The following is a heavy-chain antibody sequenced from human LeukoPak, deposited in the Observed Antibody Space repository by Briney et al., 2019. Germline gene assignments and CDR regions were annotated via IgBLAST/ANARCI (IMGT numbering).Heavy chain of an antibody. D-gene: IGHD3-9*01. CDR2: ISGSDGST. Sequence: GGSLRLSCAASGFTFSSYAMSWVRQAPGKGLEWVSTISGSDGSTYYADSVKGRFTITRDNSKNTLYLRMNSLRAEDTAVYYCAKALLRYFDWFFDCWGQGTLVTVSS. J-gene: IGHJ4*02. V-gene: IGHV3-23*01. CDR1: GFTFSSYA. CDR3: AKALLRYFDWFFDC.